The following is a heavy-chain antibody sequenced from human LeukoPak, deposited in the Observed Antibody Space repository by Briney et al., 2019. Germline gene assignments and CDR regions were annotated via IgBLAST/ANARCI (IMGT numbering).Heavy chain of an antibody. Sequence: WASVKVSCKASGYTFTGYYMHWVRQAPGQGLEWMGWINPNSGGTNYAQKFQGRVTMTRNTSISTAYMELSSLRSEDTAVYYCARGQVGRYCSGGSCYVRAEYFQHWGQGTLVTVSS. CDR3: ARGQVGRYCSGGSCYVRAEYFQH. V-gene: IGHV1-2*02. CDR2: INPNSGGT. J-gene: IGHJ1*01. D-gene: IGHD2-15*01. CDR1: GYTFTGYY.